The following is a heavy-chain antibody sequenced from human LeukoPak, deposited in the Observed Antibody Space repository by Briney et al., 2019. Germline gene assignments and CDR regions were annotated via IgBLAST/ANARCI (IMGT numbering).Heavy chain of an antibody. D-gene: IGHD3-22*01. J-gene: IGHJ6*02. V-gene: IGHV4-59*01. CDR3: ARDLHYYDSSGHRYYYYYGMDV. CDR2: IYYRGST. CDR1: GGSISSYY. Sequence: PSETLSLTCTVSGGSISSYYWSWIRQPPGKGLEWIGYIYYRGSTNYNPSLKSRVTISVDTSKNQFSLKLSSVTAADTAVYYCARDLHYYDSSGHRYYYYYGMDVWGQGTTVTVSS.